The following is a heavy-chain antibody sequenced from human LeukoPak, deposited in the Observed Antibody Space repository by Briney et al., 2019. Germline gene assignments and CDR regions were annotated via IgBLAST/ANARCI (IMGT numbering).Heavy chain of an antibody. J-gene: IGHJ5*02. D-gene: IGHD3-22*01. CDR2: IYYSGST. V-gene: IGHV4-59*01. Sequence: SETLSLTCTVSGGSISSYYWSWIRQPPGKGREWIGYIYYSGSTNYNPSLKSRVTISVDTSKNQFSLKLSSVTAADTAVYYCARDLRGYYDSSGYYNNWFDPWGQGTLVTVSS. CDR1: GGSISSYY. CDR3: ARDLRGYYDSSGYYNNWFDP.